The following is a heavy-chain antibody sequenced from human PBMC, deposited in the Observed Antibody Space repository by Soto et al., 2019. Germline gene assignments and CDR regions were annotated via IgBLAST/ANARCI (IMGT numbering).Heavy chain of an antibody. CDR1: GGTFSSYA. J-gene: IGHJ5*02. D-gene: IGHD2-15*01. CDR2: IIPIFGTA. V-gene: IGHV1-69*01. Sequence: QVQLVQSGAEVKKPGSSVKVSCKASGGTFSSYAISWVRQAPGQGLEWMGGIIPIFGTANYAQKFQGRVTITADEYTSTAYMELSSLRSEDTAVYYCARERGSYCSGGSCSGWFDPWGQGTLVTVSS. CDR3: ARERGSYCSGGSCSGWFDP.